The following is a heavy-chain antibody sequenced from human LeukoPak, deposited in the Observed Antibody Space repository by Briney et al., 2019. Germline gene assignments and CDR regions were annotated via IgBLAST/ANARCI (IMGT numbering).Heavy chain of an antibody. J-gene: IGHJ3*02. CDR3: ARLGQGLDSGVQHAFDI. Sequence: GGSLRLSCSASGFTVSNHYIASVRQAPGKGLGLDSLIYSGTTAYYQGSVKGRFTISRDNSKNTLYLQMNSLRPDDTAVYYCARLGQGLDSGVQHAFDIWGHGTMVIVSS. V-gene: IGHV3-53*01. CDR2: IYSGTTA. CDR1: GFTVSNHY. D-gene: IGHD3-10*01.